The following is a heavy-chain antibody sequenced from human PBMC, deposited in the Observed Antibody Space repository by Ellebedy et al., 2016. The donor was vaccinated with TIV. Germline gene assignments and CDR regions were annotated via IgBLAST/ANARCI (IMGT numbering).Heavy chain of an antibody. Sequence: GGSLRLSXAASGFTFSHYAMYWVRQPPGKGLEWVAVISYDGSDAYYIDSVKGRFTASRDSSKNTLYLQMDRLRTEDTALYYCARDREYYASGTAGGTLDAWGQGTLVTVSS. V-gene: IGHV3-30*04. D-gene: IGHD3-10*01. J-gene: IGHJ5*02. CDR1: GFTFSHYA. CDR3: ARDREYYASGTAGGTLDA. CDR2: ISYDGSDA.